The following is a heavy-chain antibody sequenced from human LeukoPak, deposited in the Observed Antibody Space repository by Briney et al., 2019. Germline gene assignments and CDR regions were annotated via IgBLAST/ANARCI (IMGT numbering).Heavy chain of an antibody. CDR3: ARDRTYYDILTGVDY. CDR2: IRNDGNKY. J-gene: IGHJ4*02. D-gene: IGHD3-9*01. Sequence: GGSLTLSCVASGFTFSTSGMHWVRQSPGKGLDWVAFIRNDGNKYNYAESVKGRFTISRDNSKNTLYLQMDSLSAEDTAVYYCARDRTYYDILTGVDYWGQGTLVTVSS. CDR1: GFTFSTSG. V-gene: IGHV3-30*02.